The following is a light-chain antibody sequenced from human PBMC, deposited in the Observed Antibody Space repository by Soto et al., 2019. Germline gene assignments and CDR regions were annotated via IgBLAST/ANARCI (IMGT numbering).Light chain of an antibody. V-gene: IGLV2-14*03. CDR1: SSDVGAYDY. CDR3: ASYTTTSSRV. J-gene: IGLJ1*01. CDR2: EVS. Sequence: QSALTQPASVSGSPGQSIAISCTGTSSDVGAYDYVSWYQQHPDKAPKLMIYEVSNRPSGVSDRFSGSKSVNTATLTISGLQAEDEADYYCASYTTTSSRVFGTWTKVTV.